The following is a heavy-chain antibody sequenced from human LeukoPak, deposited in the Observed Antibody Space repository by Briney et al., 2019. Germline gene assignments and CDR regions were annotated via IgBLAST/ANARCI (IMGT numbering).Heavy chain of an antibody. D-gene: IGHD2-15*01. V-gene: IGHV3-64*01. CDR2: ISSNGGST. CDR1: GFTFSSYA. J-gene: IGHJ4*02. CDR3: ARDGAHCSGGSCYADY. Sequence: GGSLRLSCAASGFTFSSYAMHWVRQAPGKGLEYVSAISSNGGSTYYANSVKGRFTISRDNSKNTLYLQMNSLRAEDTAVYYCARDGAHCSGGSCYADYWGQGTLVTVSS.